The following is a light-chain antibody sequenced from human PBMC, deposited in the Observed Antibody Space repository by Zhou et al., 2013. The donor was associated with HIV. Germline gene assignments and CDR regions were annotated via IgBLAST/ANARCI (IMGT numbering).Light chain of an antibody. CDR3: QQYGSSLT. Sequence: EIVLTQSPGTLSLSPGERATLSCRASQSISSYLAWYQQKPGQAPRLIISGASTRATGIPDRFSGSGSGTDFTLTISRLEPEDFAVYYCQQYGSSLTFGGGTKVEIK. J-gene: IGKJ4*01. CDR2: GAS. CDR1: QSISSY. V-gene: IGKV3-20*01.